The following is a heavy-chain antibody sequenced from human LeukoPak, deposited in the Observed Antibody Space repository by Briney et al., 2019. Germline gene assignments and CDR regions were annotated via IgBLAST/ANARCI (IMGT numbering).Heavy chain of an antibody. V-gene: IGHV4-31*03. CDR2: IYYSGST. D-gene: IGHD6-13*01. J-gene: IGHJ4*02. CDR3: ARGRSSSIFDY. Sequence: SETLSPTCTVSGGSISSGGYYWSWIRQHPGKGLEWIGYIYYSGSTYYNPSLKSRVTISVDTSKNQFSLKLSSVTAADTAVYYCARGRSSSIFDYRGQGTLVTVSS. CDR1: GGSISSGGYY.